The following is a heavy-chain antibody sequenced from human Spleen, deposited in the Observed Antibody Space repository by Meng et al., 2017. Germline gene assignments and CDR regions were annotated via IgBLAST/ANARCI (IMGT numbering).Heavy chain of an antibody. J-gene: IGHJ5*02. V-gene: IGHV4-34*01. D-gene: IGHD3-10*01. CDR3: ARGLLLWFGEAWFDP. CDR1: GGSFSDYY. CDR2: INHSGST. Sequence: SETLSLTCAVYGGSFSDYYWSWIRQPPGKGLEWIGEINHSGSTNFNPSLKSRLTMSVDTSKNQFSLRLSSVTAADTAVYYCARGLLLWFGEAWFDPWGQGTLVTVSS.